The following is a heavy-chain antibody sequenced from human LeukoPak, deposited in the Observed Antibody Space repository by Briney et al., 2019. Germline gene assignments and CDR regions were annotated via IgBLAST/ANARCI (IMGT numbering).Heavy chain of an antibody. CDR1: GFTFDDYG. CDR3: ARARDLGYYDSSGYHGLRYYYYMDV. V-gene: IGHV3-20*04. J-gene: IGHJ6*03. Sequence: PGGSLRLSCAASGFTFDDYGMSWVRHAPGKGLEWVSGINWNGGSTGYADSVKGRFTISRDNAKNSLYLQMNSLRAEDTALYYCARARDLGYYDSSGYHGLRYYYYMDVWGKGTTVTVSS. D-gene: IGHD3-22*01. CDR2: INWNGGST.